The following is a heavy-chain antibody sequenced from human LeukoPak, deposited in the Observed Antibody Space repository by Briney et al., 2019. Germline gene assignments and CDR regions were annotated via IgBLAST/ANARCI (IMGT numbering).Heavy chain of an antibody. Sequence: SQTLSLTCTVSGESISSNSHYSGWIRPPPGEGLEWIGSIYYSGSTYYNPSLKSRVTISVDTSKNQFFLKLSYVTAADTAVYYCARHIRQQTFDPWGQGTLVTVSS. CDR2: IYYSGST. V-gene: IGHV4-39*01. J-gene: IGHJ5*02. D-gene: IGHD6-13*01. CDR3: ARHIRQQTFDP. CDR1: GESISSNSHY.